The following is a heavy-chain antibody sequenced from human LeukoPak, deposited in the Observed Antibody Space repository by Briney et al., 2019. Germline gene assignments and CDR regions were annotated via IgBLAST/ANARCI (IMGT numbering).Heavy chain of an antibody. CDR2: ISSSTTYI. Sequence: GGSLRLSCVASGFTFRDYSMDWVRQSPGKGLEWVASISSSTTYIFYADSVKGRFTISRDNAKNSLYLQMNSLRAEDTAVYYCARDLTTVIAHVLYFDSWGQGTLVTVSS. CDR3: ARDLTTVIAHVLYFDS. J-gene: IGHJ4*02. D-gene: IGHD4-11*01. CDR1: GFTFRDYS. V-gene: IGHV3-21*01.